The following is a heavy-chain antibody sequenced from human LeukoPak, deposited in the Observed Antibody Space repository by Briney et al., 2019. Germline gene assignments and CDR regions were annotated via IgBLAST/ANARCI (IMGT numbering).Heavy chain of an antibody. CDR1: GFTFSSYW. J-gene: IGHJ4*02. V-gene: IGHV3-7*01. CDR2: IKQDGSEK. Sequence: GGSLRLSCAASGFTFSSYWMSWVRQAPGKGLEWVANIKQDGSEKYYVDSVKGRFTISRDNAKNSLYLQMNSLRAEDTAVYYCARRPYSSSYPLLRYFDYWGQGTLVTVSS. D-gene: IGHD6-13*01. CDR3: ARRPYSSSYPLLRYFDY.